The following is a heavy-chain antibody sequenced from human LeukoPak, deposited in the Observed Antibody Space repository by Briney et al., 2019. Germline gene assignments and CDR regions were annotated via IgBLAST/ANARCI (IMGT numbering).Heavy chain of an antibody. V-gene: IGHV3-7*01. CDR2: IKEDGSEK. CDR1: GFTFRTYW. CDR3: ATQWLDLPVRMDV. Sequence: PGGSLRLSCAASGFTFRTYWMSWVRQAPGKGLECVANIKEDGSEKYYVDSVRGRFTISRDNAKNSLYLQMNSLRAEDTAVYYCATQWLDLPVRMDVWGKGTTVTVSS. J-gene: IGHJ6*03. D-gene: IGHD6-19*01.